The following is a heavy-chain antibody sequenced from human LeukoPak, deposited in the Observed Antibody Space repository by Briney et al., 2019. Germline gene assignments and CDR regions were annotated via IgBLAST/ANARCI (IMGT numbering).Heavy chain of an antibody. CDR2: IKHSGST. Sequence: NPSETLSLTCAVYGGSFSGYYWSWIRQPPGKGLEWIGEIKHSGSTNYNPSLKSRVTISVDTSKNQFSLKLSSVTAADTAVYYCARGPTEIAAAGHYFDYWGQGTLVTVSS. J-gene: IGHJ4*02. CDR1: GGSFSGYY. V-gene: IGHV4-34*01. CDR3: ARGPTEIAAAGHYFDY. D-gene: IGHD6-13*01.